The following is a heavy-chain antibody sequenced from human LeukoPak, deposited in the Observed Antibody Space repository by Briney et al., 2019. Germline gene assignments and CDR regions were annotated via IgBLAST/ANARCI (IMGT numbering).Heavy chain of an antibody. V-gene: IGHV4-61*01. J-gene: IGHJ5*02. CDR3: ARETHSGSYYRTFDP. CDR2: IYYSGST. D-gene: IGHD1-26*01. CDR1: GGSVSSGSYY. Sequence: SETLSLTCTVSGGSVSSGSYYWSWIRQPPGKGLEWIGYIYYSGSTNYNPSLKSRVTISVDTSKNQFSLKLSSVTAADTAVYYCARETHSGSYYRTFDPWGQGTLVTVSS.